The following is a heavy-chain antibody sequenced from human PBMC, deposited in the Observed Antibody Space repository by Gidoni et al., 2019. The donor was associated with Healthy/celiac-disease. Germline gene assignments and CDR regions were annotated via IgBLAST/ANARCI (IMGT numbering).Heavy chain of an antibody. CDR3: ALRGYYDSSGY. CDR2: INHSGST. J-gene: IGHJ4*02. D-gene: IGHD3-22*01. CDR1: GGSFSGYY. Sequence: QVQLQQWGAGLLKPSETLSLPCAVYGGSFSGYYWSWSRQPPGKGLAWIGEINHSGSTNYNPSLKSRVTISVDTSKNLFSLKLSSVTAADTAVYYCALRGYYDSSGYWGQGTLVTVSS. V-gene: IGHV4-34*01.